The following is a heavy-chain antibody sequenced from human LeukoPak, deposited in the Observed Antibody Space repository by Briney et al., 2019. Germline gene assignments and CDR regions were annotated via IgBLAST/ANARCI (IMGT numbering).Heavy chain of an antibody. D-gene: IGHD3-16*01. CDR3: AKRYYDYVWGSPHDAFDI. CDR2: ISWNSGSI. V-gene: IGHV3-9*01. CDR1: GFTFDDYA. J-gene: IGHJ3*02. Sequence: GGSLRLSCAASGFTFDDYAMPWVRQAPGKGLEWVSGISWNSGSIGYADSVKGRFTISRDNSKNTLYLQMNSLRAEDTAVYYCAKRYYDYVWGSPHDAFDIWGQGTMVTVSS.